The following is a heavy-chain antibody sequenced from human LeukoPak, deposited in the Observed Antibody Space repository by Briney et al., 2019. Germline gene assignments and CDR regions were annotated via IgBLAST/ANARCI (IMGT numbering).Heavy chain of an antibody. D-gene: IGHD1-26*01. J-gene: IGHJ6*03. Sequence: GGSLRLSCAASGFTFSSYSMNWVRQAPGKGLEWVSSISSSSSYIYYADSVKGRFTISRDNAKKSLYLQMNSLRAEDTALFYCARERVTTDNYYYMDVWGKGTTVTVSS. CDR1: GFTFSSYS. V-gene: IGHV3-21*04. CDR3: ARERVTTDNYYYMDV. CDR2: ISSSSSYI.